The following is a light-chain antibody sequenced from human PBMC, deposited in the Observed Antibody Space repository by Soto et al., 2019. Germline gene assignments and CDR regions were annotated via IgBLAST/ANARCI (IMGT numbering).Light chain of an antibody. CDR3: QQYNEWPET. V-gene: IGKV3-15*01. CDR1: HNVRSS. J-gene: IGKJ1*01. Sequence: EIVLTQSPATLSLSPGERATLSCRASHNVRSSLAWYQQKAGQAPRLLIHGASTRATGIPGRFSGSGSGTEFTLIISSLQSEDFAVYYCQQYNEWPETFGHGTKVDIK. CDR2: GAS.